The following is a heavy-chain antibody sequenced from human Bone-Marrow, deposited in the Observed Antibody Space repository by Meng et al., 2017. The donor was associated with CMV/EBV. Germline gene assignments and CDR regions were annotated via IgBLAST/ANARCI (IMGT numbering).Heavy chain of an antibody. Sequence: GESLKISCAASGFTFRSFWMTWIRQAPGEGLEWVANVKEDGSQTFYVDSVKGRFTISRDNAKNSLYLQMNSLRAEDTAVYYCARDLAVGSFDYWGQGTLVTVSS. J-gene: IGHJ4*02. CDR1: GFTFRSFW. CDR2: VKEDGSQT. D-gene: IGHD6-19*01. V-gene: IGHV3-7*01. CDR3: ARDLAVGSFDY.